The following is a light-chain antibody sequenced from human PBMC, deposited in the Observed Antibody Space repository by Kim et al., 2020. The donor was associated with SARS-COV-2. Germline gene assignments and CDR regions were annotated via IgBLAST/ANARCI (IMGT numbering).Light chain of an antibody. CDR1: QDITNY. V-gene: IGKV1-33*01. J-gene: IGKJ2*01. CDR3: QQYGDLPYT. CDR2: DAS. Sequence: DIQLTQSPSSLSASVGDRVTITCRANQDITNYLDWYQQKPGKAPKLLIYDASNLETGVPSRFSGSGSGTDFTFTVSSLQPEDTGTYYCQQYGDLPYTFGQGTKLEI.